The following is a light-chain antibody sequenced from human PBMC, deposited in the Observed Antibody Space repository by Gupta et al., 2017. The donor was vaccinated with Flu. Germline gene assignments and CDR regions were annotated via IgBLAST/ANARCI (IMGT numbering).Light chain of an antibody. Sequence: QSALPQPRSVSGSPGQSVTISCTGTSGDVGGYNYVSWYQHLPGKAPKLMIYDVSQRPSGVPDRFSGSRSVNTASLTISGLQAEDEADYYCCSYAGSYTWVFGGGTKLTVL. CDR3: CSYAGSYTWV. CDR2: DVS. J-gene: IGLJ3*02. V-gene: IGLV2-11*01. CDR1: SGDVGGYNY.